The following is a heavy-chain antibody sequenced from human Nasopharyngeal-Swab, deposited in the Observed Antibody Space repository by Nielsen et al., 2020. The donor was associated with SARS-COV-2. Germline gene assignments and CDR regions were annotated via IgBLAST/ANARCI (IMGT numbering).Heavy chain of an antibody. CDR2: IYYSGST. Sequence: SETLSLTCTVSGGSISSGGYYWSWIRQHPGKGLEWIGYIYYSGSTYYNPSLKSRVTISVDTSKNQFSLKLSSVTAADTAVYYCARGYCSSTSCYAARHFDYWGQGTLVTVSS. CDR3: ARGYCSSTSCYAARHFDY. CDR1: GGSISSGGYY. D-gene: IGHD2-2*01. V-gene: IGHV4-31*03. J-gene: IGHJ4*02.